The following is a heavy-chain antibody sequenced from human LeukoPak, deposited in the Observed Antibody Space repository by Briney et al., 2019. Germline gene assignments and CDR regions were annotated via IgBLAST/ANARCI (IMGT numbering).Heavy chain of an antibody. D-gene: IGHD3-9*01. CDR2: IIPKSGAT. CDR3: ARSPDILTGENFDY. V-gene: IGHV1-2*02. Sequence: GASVKASCTASGFTFTDYLNHWVRQAPGQGLEWMGWIIPKSGATNFAQRFRDRVTVTSDTSTVSMDLSRLRSDDTAVYYCARSPDILTGENFDYWGQGTLVTVSS. CDR1: GFTFTDYL. J-gene: IGHJ4*02.